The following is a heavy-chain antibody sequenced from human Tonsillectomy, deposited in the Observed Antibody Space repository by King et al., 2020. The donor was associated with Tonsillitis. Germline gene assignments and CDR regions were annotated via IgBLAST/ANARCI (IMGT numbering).Heavy chain of an antibody. J-gene: IGHJ4*02. Sequence: VQLVESGAEVKKPGESLKISCKGSGYSFTTYWIGWVRQMPGKGLEWMGIIYPGDSDTRYSPSLQGQVTISADKSINTAYLQWSSLQASDTAMYYCATGFKTYRGYVPPPFDYWGQGTLVTVSS. D-gene: IGHD3-10*01. V-gene: IGHV5-51*01. CDR1: GYSFTTYW. CDR3: ATGFKTYRGYVPPPFDY. CDR2: IYPGDSDT.